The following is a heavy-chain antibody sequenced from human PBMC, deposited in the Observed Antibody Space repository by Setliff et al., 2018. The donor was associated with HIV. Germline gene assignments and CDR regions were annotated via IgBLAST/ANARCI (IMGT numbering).Heavy chain of an antibody. CDR2: IYYNGNT. D-gene: IGHD3-3*01. CDR1: GGSTDSGSYY. Sequence: SETLSLTCTGSGGSTDSGSYYWAWIRQPPGTGLEWIGSIYYNGNTYYNPSLKSRVTIPVDTSKNQFSLKLSSVTDADTAVYYCATHVLQFLEWLSHFDYWGQGTLVTVSS. J-gene: IGHJ4*02. CDR3: ATHVLQFLEWLSHFDY. V-gene: IGHV4-39*01.